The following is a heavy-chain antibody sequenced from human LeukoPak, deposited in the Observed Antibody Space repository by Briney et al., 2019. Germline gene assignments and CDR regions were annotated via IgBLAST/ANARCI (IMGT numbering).Heavy chain of an antibody. CDR2: ISWNGGST. Sequence: GGSLRLPCAASGFTFDDYGVSWVRQAPGKGLEWVSGISWNGGSTGYADSVKGRFTISRDNAKNSLYLQMNSLRAEDTALYYCARDRGVDTAMVNWFDPWGQGTLVTVSS. D-gene: IGHD5-18*01. CDR3: ARDRGVDTAMVNWFDP. CDR1: GFTFDDYG. J-gene: IGHJ5*02. V-gene: IGHV3-20*04.